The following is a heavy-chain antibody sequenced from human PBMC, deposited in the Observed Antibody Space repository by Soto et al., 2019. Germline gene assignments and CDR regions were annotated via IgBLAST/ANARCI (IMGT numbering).Heavy chain of an antibody. V-gene: IGHV3-74*01. CDR3: ARVKLGSYDWFDP. CDR2: INTDGSRT. J-gene: IGHJ5*02. Sequence: EVQLVESGGGLVQPGGSLRLSCAASGFTFSNYWMHWVRQGPGQGLVWVSRINTDGSRTTSADSVKGRFAISRDNVKNTVYLQVNSLRVEDTAVYYCARVKLGSYDWFDPWGQGTLVTVSS. D-gene: IGHD3-16*01. CDR1: GFTFSNYW.